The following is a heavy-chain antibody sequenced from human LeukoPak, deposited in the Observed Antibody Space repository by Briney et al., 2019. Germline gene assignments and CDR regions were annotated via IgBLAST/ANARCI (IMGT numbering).Heavy chain of an antibody. Sequence: GESLRLSCAASGFTFNTYTMYWVRQAPGKGLEWVSGISNSGGSTYYADSVKGRFTISRDNSKNTLYLQMNSLRAEDTALYYCAKGLERESRLDSWGQGTLVTVSS. V-gene: IGHV3-23*01. J-gene: IGHJ4*02. D-gene: IGHD1-1*01. CDR2: ISNSGGST. CDR3: AKGLERESRLDS. CDR1: GFTFNTYT.